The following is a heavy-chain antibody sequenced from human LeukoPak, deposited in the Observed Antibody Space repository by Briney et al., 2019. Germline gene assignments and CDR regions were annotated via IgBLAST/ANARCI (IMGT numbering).Heavy chain of an antibody. J-gene: IGHJ4*02. CDR3: AKGYTMIVVVIPYYFDY. V-gene: IGHV3-48*03. CDR1: GFTFSSYE. Sequence: GGSLRLSCAASGFTFSSYEMIWVRQAPGKGLEWISYIGSSGSAIYYADSVKGRFTISRENAKNSLYLQMNSLRAEDTAVYYCAKGYTMIVVVIPYYFDYWGQGTLVTVSS. CDR2: IGSSGSAI. D-gene: IGHD3-22*01.